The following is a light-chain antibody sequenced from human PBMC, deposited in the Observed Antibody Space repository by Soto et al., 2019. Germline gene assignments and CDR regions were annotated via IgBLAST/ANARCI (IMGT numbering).Light chain of an antibody. J-gene: IGKJ4*01. CDR2: KAS. CDR1: QSISSW. CDR3: QQYYSTPLT. V-gene: IGKV1-5*03. Sequence: DIQMTQSPSTLSASVGDRVTITCRASQSISSWLAWYQQKPGKAPKLLIYKASSLESGVPVRFSGSGSGTAFTLTISSLQAEDVAVYYCQQYYSTPLTFGGGTEVEIK.